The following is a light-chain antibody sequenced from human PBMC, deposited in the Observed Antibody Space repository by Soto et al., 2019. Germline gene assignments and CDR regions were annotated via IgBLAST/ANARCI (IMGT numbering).Light chain of an antibody. CDR1: QSVSSN. CDR2: GAS. CDR3: QQYNNWRT. J-gene: IGKJ1*01. V-gene: IGKV3-15*01. Sequence: EIVMTQSPATLSVSPGERVTLSCRASQSVSSNLAWYQQKPGQAPRLLICGASTRATGVPARFSGSGSGTEFTLTISSLQSEDFAVYYCQQYNNWRTFGQGTKVEIK.